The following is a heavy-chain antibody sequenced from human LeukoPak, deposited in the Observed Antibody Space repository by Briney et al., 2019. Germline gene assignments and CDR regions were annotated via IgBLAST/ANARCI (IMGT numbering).Heavy chain of an antibody. J-gene: IGHJ5*02. CDR3: ARVGYYYGSGSPPSP. CDR2: ISTYNGNT. Sequence: ASVKVSCKASGYSFTSYGISWVRQAPGQGLEWMGWISTYNGNTNYAQKLQGRVTMTIDTSTSTAYMELTSLRSDDTAVYYCARVGYYYGSGSPPSPWGQGTLVTVSS. D-gene: IGHD3-10*01. V-gene: IGHV1-18*01. CDR1: GYSFTSYG.